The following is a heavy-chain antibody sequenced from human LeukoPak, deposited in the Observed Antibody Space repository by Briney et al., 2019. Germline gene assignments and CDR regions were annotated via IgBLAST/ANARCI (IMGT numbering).Heavy chain of an antibody. J-gene: IGHJ4*02. D-gene: IGHD6-19*01. CDR2: IWYDGSNK. CDR1: GFTFSSYG. Sequence: GGSLRLSCAASGFTFSSYGMHWVRQAPGKGLEWVAVIWYDGSNKYYADSVKGRFTISRDNSKNTLYLQMNSLRAEDTAVYYCARGAAPRGSSGWYGYWGQGTLVTVSS. CDR3: ARGAAPRGSSGWYGY. V-gene: IGHV3-33*01.